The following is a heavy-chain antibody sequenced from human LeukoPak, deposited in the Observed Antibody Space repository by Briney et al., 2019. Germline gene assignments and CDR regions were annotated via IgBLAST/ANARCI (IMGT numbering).Heavy chain of an antibody. J-gene: IGHJ6*03. V-gene: IGHV1-69*13. CDR1: GGTFSTYA. CDR3: AGPNELERRVYYMDV. D-gene: IGHD1-1*01. Sequence: SVKVSCKASGGTFSTYAISWVRQAPGQGLEWMGGIIPIFGTANYAQKFQGRVTITADESTSTAYMELNSLRAEDTAVYYCAGPNELERRVYYMDVWGKGTTVTVSS. CDR2: IIPIFGTA.